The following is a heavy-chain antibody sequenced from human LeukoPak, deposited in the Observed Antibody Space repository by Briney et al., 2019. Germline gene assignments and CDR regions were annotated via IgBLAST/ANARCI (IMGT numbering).Heavy chain of an antibody. V-gene: IGHV4-34*01. Sequence: SETLSLTCAVCGGSFSGYYWSWIRQPPGKGLEWIGEINHSGSTNYNPSLKSRVTISVDTSKNQFSLKLSSVTAADTAVYYCASCNSSSWYGWFDPWGQGTLVTVSS. D-gene: IGHD6-13*01. CDR3: ASCNSSSWYGWFDP. CDR1: GGSFSGYY. J-gene: IGHJ5*02. CDR2: INHSGST.